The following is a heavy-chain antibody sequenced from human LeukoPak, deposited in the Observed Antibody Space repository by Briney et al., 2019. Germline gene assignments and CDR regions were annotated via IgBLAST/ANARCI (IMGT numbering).Heavy chain of an antibody. V-gene: IGHV3-48*01. J-gene: IGHJ5*02. D-gene: IGHD1-14*01. CDR2: ISSDSGTI. CDR3: ARAAQPGFDP. Sequence: GGYLRLYCGASGLTFSTYSMNWVRQAPGKGLEWVSYISSDSGTIYYADSVKGRFTISRDNAKNSLYLQMNSLRAEDTAVYYCARAAQPGFDPWGQGTLVTVSS. CDR1: GLTFSTYS.